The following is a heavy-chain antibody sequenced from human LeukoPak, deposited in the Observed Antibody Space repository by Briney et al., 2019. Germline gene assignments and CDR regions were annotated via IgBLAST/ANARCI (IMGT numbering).Heavy chain of an antibody. J-gene: IGHJ4*02. D-gene: IGHD3-9*01. CDR1: GFTFDDYA. CDR3: AKDGSSLLTGSDYFDY. Sequence: GGSLRLSCAASGFTFDDYAMHWVRQAPGKGLEWVSGISWNSGSIGYADSVKGRFTISRDNAKNSLYLQMNSLRAEDTALYYCAKDGSSLLTGSDYFDYWGQGTLVTVSS. V-gene: IGHV3-9*01. CDR2: ISWNSGSI.